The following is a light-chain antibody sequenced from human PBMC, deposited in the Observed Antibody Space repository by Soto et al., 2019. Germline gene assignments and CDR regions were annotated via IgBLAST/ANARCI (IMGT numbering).Light chain of an antibody. J-gene: IGLJ2*01. Sequence: QSVLTQPASVSGSPGQSITISCTGTNSDVGGYDHVSWYQQHPGKAPKLMIYEVSNRPSGVSNRFSGSKSGNTASLTISGLQAEDEADYYCSSYTSSSTLVFGGGTKLTVL. CDR1: NSDVGGYDH. V-gene: IGLV2-14*01. CDR3: SSYTSSSTLV. CDR2: EVS.